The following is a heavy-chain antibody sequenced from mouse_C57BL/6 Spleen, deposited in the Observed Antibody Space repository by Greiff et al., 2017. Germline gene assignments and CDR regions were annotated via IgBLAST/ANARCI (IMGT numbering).Heavy chain of an antibody. CDR1: GYTFTSYW. V-gene: IGHV1-72*01. CDR3: ARSNSSNPAGFAY. J-gene: IGHJ3*01. D-gene: IGHD2-5*01. CDR2: IDPNSGGT. Sequence: VQLQQPGAELVKPGASVKLSCKASGYTFTSYWMHWVKQRPGRGLEWIGRIDPNSGGTKYNEKFKSKATLTVDKPSSTAYMPLSSLTSEDSEVYNCARSNSSNPAGFAYWGQGTLVTVSA.